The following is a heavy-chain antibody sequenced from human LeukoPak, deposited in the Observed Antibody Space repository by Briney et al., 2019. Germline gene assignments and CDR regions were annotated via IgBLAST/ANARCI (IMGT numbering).Heavy chain of an antibody. CDR1: GFSFSNLA. J-gene: IGHJ4*02. D-gene: IGHD6-19*01. CDR3: AKDARRYSGWYFFDH. Sequence: GGSLRLSCVASGFSFSNLAMGWVRQAPGNGLEWVSVISDSGDITYYADSVKGRFTISRDNSRNTLYLQMNSLRVDDTAVYYCAKDARRYSGWYFFDHWGQGALVTASS. V-gene: IGHV3-23*01. CDR2: ISDSGDIT.